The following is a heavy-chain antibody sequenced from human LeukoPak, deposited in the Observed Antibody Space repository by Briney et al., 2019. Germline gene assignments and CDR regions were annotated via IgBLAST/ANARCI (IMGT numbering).Heavy chain of an antibody. V-gene: IGHV1-18*01. Sequence: ASVTVSFKASGYTFTIYGISWVRQAPGQGLEWMGWISAYNGNTNYAQRLQGRVTITTDTSTSTAYMELRSLRSDDTAVYYCARGYSSSRYYYGMDIWGQGTTVTVSS. CDR2: ISAYNGNT. CDR1: GYTFTIYG. J-gene: IGHJ6*02. CDR3: ARGYSSSRYYYGMDI. D-gene: IGHD6-6*01.